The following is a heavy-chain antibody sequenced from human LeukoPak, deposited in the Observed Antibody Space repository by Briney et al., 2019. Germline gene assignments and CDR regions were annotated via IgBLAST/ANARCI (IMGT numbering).Heavy chain of an antibody. D-gene: IGHD2-2*01. CDR2: IIPIFGTA. CDR3: AKTPYQLHYYYYYMDV. J-gene: IGHJ6*03. CDR1: GGTFSSYA. Sequence: GASVKVSCKASGGTFSSYAISWVRQAPGQGLEWMGGIIPIFGTANYAQKFQGRVTITADESTSTAYMELSSLRSEDTAVYYCAKTPYQLHYYYYYMDVWGKGTTVTVS. V-gene: IGHV1-69*13.